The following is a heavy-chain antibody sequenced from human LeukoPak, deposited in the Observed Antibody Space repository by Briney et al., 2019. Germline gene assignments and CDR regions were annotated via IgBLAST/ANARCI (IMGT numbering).Heavy chain of an antibody. J-gene: IGHJ4*02. Sequence: LRLSCAASGFTLSSDSRNSVSQDPGKGLEWVSSISSSSSYIYYADSVKGRFTISRDNAKNSLYLQMNSLRAEDTAVYYCARDSRDADYYDSSGYYVYWGQGALVTVSS. CDR2: ISSSSSYI. CDR3: ARDSRDADYYDSSGYYVY. CDR1: GFTLSSDS. D-gene: IGHD3-22*01. V-gene: IGHV3-21*01.